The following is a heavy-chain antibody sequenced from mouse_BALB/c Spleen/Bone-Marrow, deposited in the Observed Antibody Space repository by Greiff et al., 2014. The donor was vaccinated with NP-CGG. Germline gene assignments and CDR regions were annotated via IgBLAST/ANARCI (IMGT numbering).Heavy chain of an antibody. V-gene: IGHV14-3*02. J-gene: IGHJ4*01. CDR1: GFNIKDTY. D-gene: IGHD1-1*01. Sequence: VQLQQSGAELVKPGASVKLSCTASGFNIKDTYMHWVKQRPEQGLEWIGRIDPANGNTKYDPKFQGKATITAGTSSNTAYLQLSSLTSEDTAVYYCARYYRHYYAMDYWGQGTSVTVSS. CDR2: IDPANGNT. CDR3: ARYYRHYYAMDY.